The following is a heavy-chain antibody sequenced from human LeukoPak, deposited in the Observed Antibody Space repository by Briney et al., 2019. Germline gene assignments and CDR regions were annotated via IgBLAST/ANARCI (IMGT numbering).Heavy chain of an antibody. CDR3: AASTYGSGAYVGFDS. CDR1: GYTFTNYW. D-gene: IGHD3-10*01. CDR2: MYPGDSDT. V-gene: IGHV5-51*01. J-gene: IGHJ4*02. Sequence: GESLKISCRAAGYTFTNYWIGWVRQMPGKGLEWMGIMYPGDSDTRYSPSFQGQVTLSADKSISTAYLQWSSLKASDTAMYYCAASTYGSGAYVGFDSWGQGTLVNVSS.